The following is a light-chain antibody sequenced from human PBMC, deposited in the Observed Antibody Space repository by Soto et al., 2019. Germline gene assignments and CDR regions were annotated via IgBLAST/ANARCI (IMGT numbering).Light chain of an antibody. Sequence: QSALTQPPSVSGSPGQSITISCTGTSSDVGDYNRVSWYQHHPGKAPKLMIFKVTNRPSGISDRFSGFKSGSTASLTISELQPDDEADYYCISFTPSTTTHWVFGGGTKLTVL. V-gene: IGLV2-14*01. J-gene: IGLJ3*02. CDR1: SSDVGDYNR. CDR3: ISFTPSTTTHWV. CDR2: KVT.